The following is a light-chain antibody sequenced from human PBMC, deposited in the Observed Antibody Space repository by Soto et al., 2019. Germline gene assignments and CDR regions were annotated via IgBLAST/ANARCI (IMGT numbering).Light chain of an antibody. Sequence: DIVMTQSPDSLAVSLGERATINCKSSQSVLYSSKNRNYLAWYQQKPGQPPKLLIYWASTRESGVPDRFSGSGSGTDFTLTISGLQAEDVAVYYCQHYYSTPLTFGGGTKVEIK. V-gene: IGKV4-1*01. CDR3: QHYYSTPLT. CDR1: QSVLYSSKNRNY. J-gene: IGKJ4*01. CDR2: WAS.